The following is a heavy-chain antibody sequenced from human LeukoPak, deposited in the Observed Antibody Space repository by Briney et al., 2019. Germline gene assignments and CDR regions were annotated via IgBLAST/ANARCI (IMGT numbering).Heavy chain of an antibody. D-gene: IGHD6-6*01. CDR3: ASSRSSELTAPV. CDR2: INHSGST. V-gene: IGHV4-34*01. Sequence: SETLSLTCAVYGRSFSGYYWSWIRQPPGKGLEWIGEINHSGSTNYNPSLKSRVTISVDTSKNQFSLKLSSVTAADTAVYYCASSRSSELTAPVWGQGTTVTVSS. J-gene: IGHJ6*02. CDR1: GRSFSGYY.